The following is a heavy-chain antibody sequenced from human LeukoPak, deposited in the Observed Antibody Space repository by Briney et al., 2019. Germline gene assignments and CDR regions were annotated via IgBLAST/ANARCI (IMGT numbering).Heavy chain of an antibody. CDR3: ATSNAGLGGNFQH. D-gene: IGHD3-16*01. Sequence: ASVKVSCKASGYTFTSYYMHWVRQAPGQGLEWMGIINPSGGSTSYAQKFQGRVTITADKSTSTAYMELSSLRSEDTAVYYCATSNAGLGGNFQHWGQGTLVTVSP. V-gene: IGHV1-46*01. CDR1: GYTFTSYY. J-gene: IGHJ1*01. CDR2: INPSGGST.